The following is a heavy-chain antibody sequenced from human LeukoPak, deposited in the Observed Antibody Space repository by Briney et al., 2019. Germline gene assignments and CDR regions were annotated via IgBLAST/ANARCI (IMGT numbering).Heavy chain of an antibody. D-gene: IGHD7-27*01. J-gene: IGHJ4*02. V-gene: IGHV1-3*01. CDR1: GYTFTSYA. CDR3: ARGPLGRNGDYFDY. Sequence: ASVTVSCKASGYTFTSYAIQWVRQAPGRRLEWMGWINAGNGNTKYSQNLQGRVTITRDTSASTAYMELSSLRSEDTAVYYCARGPLGRNGDYFDYWGQGTLVTVSS. CDR2: INAGNGNT.